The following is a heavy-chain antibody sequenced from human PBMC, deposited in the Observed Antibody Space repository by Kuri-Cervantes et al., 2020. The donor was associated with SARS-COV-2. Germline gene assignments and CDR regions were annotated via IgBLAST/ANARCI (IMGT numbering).Heavy chain of an antibody. V-gene: IGHV3-48*02. J-gene: IGHJ5*02. CDR2: ISGSSSTK. CDR3: AREGTGMVGLDL. CDR1: GFTLSRYA. D-gene: IGHD5-18*01. Sequence: GESLKISCAASGFTLSRYAINWVRQAPGKGLEWISYISGSSSTKYYPDSVKGRFTISRDNAKNSLYLQMNSLSDEDTAVYYCAREGTGMVGLDLWGQGTQVTVSS.